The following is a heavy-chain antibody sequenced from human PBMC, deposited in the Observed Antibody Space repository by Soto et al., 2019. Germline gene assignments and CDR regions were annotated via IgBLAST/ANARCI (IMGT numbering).Heavy chain of an antibody. CDR1: GFSFSSYA. CDR2: ISGSGGST. CDR3: AKDREWGYSYGCAFDI. Sequence: EVQLWESGGGLVQPGGSLRLSCSASGFSFSSYAMSWVRQAPWKGLEWVSAISGSGGSTYYADSVNGRFTISRDNSKNTLYLQMNSVRAEDTAVYYCAKDREWGYSYGCAFDIWGKGTMVTVSS. D-gene: IGHD5-18*01. V-gene: IGHV3-23*01. J-gene: IGHJ3*02.